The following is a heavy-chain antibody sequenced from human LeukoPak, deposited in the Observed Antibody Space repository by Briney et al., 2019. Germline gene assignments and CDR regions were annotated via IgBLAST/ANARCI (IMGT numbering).Heavy chain of an antibody. CDR2: MSPNSGNT. D-gene: IGHD3-16*01. J-gene: IGHJ6*03. V-gene: IGHV1-8*01. Sequence: ASVKVSCKASGYTFTSYDINWVRQATGQGPEWMGWMSPNSGNTGHAQKFQGRVTMTRDTSISTAYMELSSLRSEDTAVYYCARDEALWISPIRYYMDVWGKGTTVTVSS. CDR1: GYTFTSYD. CDR3: ARDEALWISPIRYYMDV.